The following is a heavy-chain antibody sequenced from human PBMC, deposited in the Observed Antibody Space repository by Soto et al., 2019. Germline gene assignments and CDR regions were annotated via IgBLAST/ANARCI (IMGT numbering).Heavy chain of an antibody. Sequence: QITLKESGPTLVKPTQTLTLTCTFSGFSLSTSGVGVGWIRQPPGKALEWLALIYWDDDKRYSPSLKSRLTITKDTSKNQVVLTMTNMDPVDTATYYCAHSTGDSTSCYMGCDAFDIWGQGTMVTVSS. CDR3: AHSTGDSTSCYMGCDAFDI. V-gene: IGHV2-5*02. D-gene: IGHD2-2*02. J-gene: IGHJ3*02. CDR2: IYWDDDK. CDR1: GFSLSTSGVG.